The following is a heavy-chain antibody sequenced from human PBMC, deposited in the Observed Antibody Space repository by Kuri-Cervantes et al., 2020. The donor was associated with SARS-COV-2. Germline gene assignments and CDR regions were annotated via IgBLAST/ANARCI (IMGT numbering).Heavy chain of an antibody. CDR2: INHSGST. V-gene: IGHV4-34*01. Sequence: SQTLSLTCAVYGGSFSGYYWSWIRQPPGKGLEWIGEINHSGSTNYNPSLKSRVTISVDTSKNQFSLKLSSVTAADTAVYYCARDRIRYSSSWNLHGGMDVWGQGTTVPSP. CDR3: ARDRIRYSSSWNLHGGMDV. D-gene: IGHD6-13*01. J-gene: IGHJ6*02. CDR1: GGSFSGYY.